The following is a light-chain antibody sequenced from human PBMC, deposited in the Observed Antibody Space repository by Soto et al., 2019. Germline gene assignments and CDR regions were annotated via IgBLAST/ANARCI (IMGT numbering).Light chain of an antibody. CDR3: QQRSKWPRT. CDR1: QSVSSY. CDR2: DAS. J-gene: IGKJ1*01. V-gene: IGKV3-11*01. Sequence: EIVLTQSPATLSLSPGERATLSCRASQSVSSYLAWYQQKPGQAPRLLIYDASNRATGIPARFSGSGSGTDFTLTISSLEPEDVAFYYCQQRSKWPRTFGQGTKVEIK.